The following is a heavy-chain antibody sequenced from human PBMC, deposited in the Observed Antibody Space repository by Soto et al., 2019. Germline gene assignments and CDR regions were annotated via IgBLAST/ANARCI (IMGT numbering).Heavy chain of an antibody. CDR3: ARGGAWTPEGLGY. J-gene: IGHJ4*02. CDR2: ISFDFVNY. CDR1: GFTFSSFA. V-gene: IGHV3-30*14. D-gene: IGHD2-15*01. Sequence: PGGSLRLSCAASGFTFSSFAMHWVRQAPGKGLEWLVFISFDFVNYYYAESVKGRFTISRDNSKNTLYLQMNSLRNEDTAVYYCARGGAWTPEGLGYWGQGTLVTVSS.